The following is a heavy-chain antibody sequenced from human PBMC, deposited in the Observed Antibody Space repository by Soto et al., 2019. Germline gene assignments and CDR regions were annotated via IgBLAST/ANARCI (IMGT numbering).Heavy chain of an antibody. J-gene: IGHJ4*02. V-gene: IGHV3-23*01. CDR3: AKDWGSGWFRSYFDS. CDR1: GFIFNTYG. Sequence: EVQLLESGGGLVQPGGSLRLSCAASGFIFNTYGMSWVRQAPGKGLEWVSAITGRGDRTDYADSVKGRFTISRDNSKNTLYLQMTSLRAENTAVYYCAKDWGSGWFRSYFDSWGQGALVTVSS. CDR2: ITGRGDRT. D-gene: IGHD6-19*01.